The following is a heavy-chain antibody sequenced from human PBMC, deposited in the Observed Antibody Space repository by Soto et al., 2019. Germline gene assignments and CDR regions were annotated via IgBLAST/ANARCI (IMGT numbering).Heavy chain of an antibody. J-gene: IGHJ4*02. Sequence: LXESLKISWKSSGNSFTSYWIGLVLQKPGKGLEWMGIISPDDSETKYSPSFQGQVIISVDRSISTVSLHWSSLKASDSAMYHCARASPGGSHGSPPDLWGQGSLVTVSS. V-gene: IGHV5-51*01. D-gene: IGHD3-10*01. CDR3: ARASPGGSHGSPPDL. CDR2: ISPDDSET. CDR1: GNSFTSYW.